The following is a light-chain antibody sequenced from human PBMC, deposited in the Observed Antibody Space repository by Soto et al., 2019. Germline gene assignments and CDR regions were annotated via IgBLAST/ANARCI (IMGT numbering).Light chain of an antibody. V-gene: IGKV3-11*01. CDR3: QQRSNWLT. Sequence: EMVMTQSPATLSVSPGERATLSCSASQSVSSYLAWYQQKPGQAPRLLIYDASNRATGIPARFSGSGSGTDFTLTISSLEPEDFAVYYCQQRSNWLTFGGGTKVEIK. CDR1: QSVSSY. J-gene: IGKJ4*01. CDR2: DAS.